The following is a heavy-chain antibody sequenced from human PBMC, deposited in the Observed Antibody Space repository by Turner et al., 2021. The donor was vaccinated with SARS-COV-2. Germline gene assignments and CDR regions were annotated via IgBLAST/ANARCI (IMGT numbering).Heavy chain of an antibody. CDR1: GFTFSNYG. J-gene: IGHJ4*02. D-gene: IGHD2-15*01. V-gene: IGHV3-30*18. CDR2: ISYDGSNK. CDR3: AKSGGMYCSGGNCYSSYFDY. Sequence: QVQLVESGGGVVQPGRSVRLSCPASGFTFSNYGVPWVRQAPGKGLEWVAVISYDGSNKYYADSVKGRFTISRDNSKNTLYLQMNSLRAEDTAVYYCAKSGGMYCSGGNCYSSYFDYWGQGTLVTVSS.